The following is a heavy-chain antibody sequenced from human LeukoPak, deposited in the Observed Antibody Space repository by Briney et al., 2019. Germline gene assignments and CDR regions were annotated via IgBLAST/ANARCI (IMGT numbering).Heavy chain of an antibody. J-gene: IGHJ5*02. Sequence: PSETLSLTCTVSGGSISSYYWSWIRQPPGKGLEWIGEINHSGSTNYNSSLKSRVTISVDTSKNQFSLTLSSVTAADTAVYYCATRPDIASTGPGWFGPWGQGTLVTVSS. CDR3: ATRPDIASTGPGWFGP. V-gene: IGHV4-34*01. D-gene: IGHD6-13*01. CDR1: GGSISSYY. CDR2: INHSGST.